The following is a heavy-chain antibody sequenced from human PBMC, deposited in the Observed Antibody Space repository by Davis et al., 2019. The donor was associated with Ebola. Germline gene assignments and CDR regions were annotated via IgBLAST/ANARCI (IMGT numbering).Heavy chain of an antibody. CDR2: INHSGSA. D-gene: IGHD4-17*01. CDR3: ARGRYFDSGDYVTGFWYFDL. V-gene: IGHV4-39*07. CDR1: GGSISSGGYY. Sequence: SETLSLTCTVSGGSISSGGYYWTWIRQPPGKGLEWIGEINHSGSAKYNPSLKSRATMSVDTSKNQFSLKLSSVTAADTALYYCARGRYFDSGDYVTGFWYFDLWGRGTPVTVSS. J-gene: IGHJ2*01.